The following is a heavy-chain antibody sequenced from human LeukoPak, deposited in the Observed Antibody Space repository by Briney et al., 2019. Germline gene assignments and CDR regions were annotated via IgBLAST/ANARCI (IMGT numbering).Heavy chain of an antibody. V-gene: IGHV3-7*01. J-gene: IGHJ5*02. CDR3: VRDVLYYYGAERLFWFDP. CDR2: IKQDGSEK. CDR1: EFSFSSYW. Sequence: GGSLRLSCEGSEFSFSSYWMSWVRQAPGKGLEWVAKIKQDGSEKYYVDSVKGRFTISRDNAKNSMYLLMNSLRVEDTAVYYCVRDVLYYYGAERLFWFDPWGQGTLVTVSS. D-gene: IGHD3-10*01.